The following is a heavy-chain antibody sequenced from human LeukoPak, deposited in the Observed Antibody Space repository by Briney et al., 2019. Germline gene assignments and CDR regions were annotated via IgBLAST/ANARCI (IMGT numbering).Heavy chain of an antibody. V-gene: IGHV4-34*01. J-gene: IGHJ4*02. CDR2: INHSGST. CDR3: ARGVPSSSSPRLDY. D-gene: IGHD6-6*01. Sequence: PSETLSLTCAVYGGSFSGYYWSWIRQPPGKGLEWIGEINHSGSTNYNPSLKSRVTISVDTSKNQFSLKLSSVTAADTAVYYCARGVPSSSSPRLDYWGQGTLVTVSS. CDR1: GGSFSGYY.